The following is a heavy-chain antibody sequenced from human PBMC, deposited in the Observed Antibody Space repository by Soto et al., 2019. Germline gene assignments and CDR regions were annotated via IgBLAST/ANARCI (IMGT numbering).Heavy chain of an antibody. CDR3: AKYCSGGSCYFS. Sequence: PGGSLRLSCAASGFTFSSYARSWVRQAPGKGLEWVSAISGSGGSTYYADSVKGRFTISRDNSKNTLYLQMNSLRAEDTAVYYCAKYCSGGSCYFSWGQGTLVTVSS. J-gene: IGHJ4*02. CDR2: ISGSGGST. D-gene: IGHD2-15*01. V-gene: IGHV3-23*01. CDR1: GFTFSSYA.